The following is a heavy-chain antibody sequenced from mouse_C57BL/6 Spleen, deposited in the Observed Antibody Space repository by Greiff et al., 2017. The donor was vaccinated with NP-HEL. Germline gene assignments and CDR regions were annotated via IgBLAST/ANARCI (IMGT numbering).Heavy chain of an antibody. V-gene: IGHV3-6*01. CDR1: GYSITSGYY. D-gene: IGHD1-1*01. J-gene: IGHJ2*01. Sequence: EVQLQESGPGLVKPSPSLSLTCSVTGYSITSGYYWNWIRQFPGNKLEWMGYISYDGSNNYNPSLKNRISITRDTSKNQFFLKLNSVTTEDTATYYCAREGYYGSPYYFDYWGQGTTLTVAS. CDR2: ISYDGSN. CDR3: AREGYYGSPYYFDY.